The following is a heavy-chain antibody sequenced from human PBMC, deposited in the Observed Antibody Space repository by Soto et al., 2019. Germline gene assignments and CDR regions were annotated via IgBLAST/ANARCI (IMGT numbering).Heavy chain of an antibody. CDR3: ARVEGYCSSTSCYYWFDP. Sequence: SVKVSCKASGGTFSSYAISWVRQAPGQGLEWMGGIIPIFGTANYAQKFQGRVTITADKSTSTAYMELSSLRSEDTAVYYCARVEGYCSSTSCYYWFDPWGQGTLVTVSS. CDR2: IIPIFGTA. V-gene: IGHV1-69*06. D-gene: IGHD2-2*01. J-gene: IGHJ5*02. CDR1: GGTFSSYA.